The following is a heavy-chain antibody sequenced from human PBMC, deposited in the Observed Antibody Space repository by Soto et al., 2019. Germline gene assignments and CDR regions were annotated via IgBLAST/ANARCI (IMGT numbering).Heavy chain of an antibody. CDR3: ARLSLGNLAYCGGDCYPEDFDY. CDR2: ISYDGSNK. D-gene: IGHD2-21*02. CDR1: GFTFSSYA. Sequence: QVQLVESGGGVVQPGRSLRLSCAASGFTFSSYAMHWVRQAPGKGLEWVAVISYDGSNKYYADSVKGRFTISRDNSKNTLHLQLHSLRAEDTAVYYCARLSLGNLAYCGGDCYPEDFDYWGQGTLVTVSS. V-gene: IGHV3-30-3*01. J-gene: IGHJ4*02.